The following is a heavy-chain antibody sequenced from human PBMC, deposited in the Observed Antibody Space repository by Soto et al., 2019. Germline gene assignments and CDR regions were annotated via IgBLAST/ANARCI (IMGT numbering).Heavy chain of an antibody. V-gene: IGHV3-23*01. CDR1: GFTFSTYA. CDR2: ISSSGDST. Sequence: EAQLLESGGGLVQPGGSLRLSCAASGFTFSTYAMSWVRQAPGKGLDWVSSISSSGDSTKYADSVKGRCTISRDNSKNTLYLQMNNLRAADTAIYYCAKNGYCSGNKCYAPFDPLGQGTLVTVSS. CDR3: AKNGYCSGNKCYAPFDP. J-gene: IGHJ5*02. D-gene: IGHD2-2*01.